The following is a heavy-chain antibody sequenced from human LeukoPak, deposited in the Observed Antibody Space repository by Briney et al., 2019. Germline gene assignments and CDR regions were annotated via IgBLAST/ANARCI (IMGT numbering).Heavy chain of an antibody. CDR2: MNPNSGNT. CDR3: ARKFLGSRGYYFDY. Sequence: ASVKVSCKASGYTFTSYDINWVRQATGQGLEWMGWMNPNSGNTGYAQKFQGRVTMTRNTSISTAYMELSSLRSDDTAVYYCARKFLGSRGYYFDYWGQGTLVTVSS. V-gene: IGHV1-8*01. J-gene: IGHJ4*02. D-gene: IGHD3-10*01. CDR1: GYTFTSYD.